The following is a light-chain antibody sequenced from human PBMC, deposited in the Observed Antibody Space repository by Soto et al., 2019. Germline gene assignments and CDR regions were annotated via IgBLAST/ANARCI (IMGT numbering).Light chain of an antibody. J-gene: IGKJ2*01. CDR2: GAS. V-gene: IGKV3-20*01. Sequence: DIVLTQSPGTLSLSPGERATLSCRASQSVSNNYLAWYQQKPGRAPRILIYGASSRATGIPDRFSGSGSGTDFTLTINRLEPEDFAGYYCQQYGDSPPPYTFGQGTKLEIK. CDR3: QQYGDSPPPYT. CDR1: QSVSNNY.